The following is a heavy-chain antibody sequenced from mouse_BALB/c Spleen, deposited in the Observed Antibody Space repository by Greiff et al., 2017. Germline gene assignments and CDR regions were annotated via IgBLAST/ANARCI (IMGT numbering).Heavy chain of an antibody. CDR1: GYTFSSYW. D-gene: IGHD3-3*01. CDR3: ARCCSYWYFDV. V-gene: IGHV1-9*01. J-gene: IGHJ1*01. Sequence: VQLQQSGAELMKPGASVKISCKATGYTFSSYWIEWVKQRPGHGLEWIGEILPGSGSTNYNEKFKGKATFTADTSSNTAYMQLSSLTSEDSAVYYCARCCSYWYFDVWGAGTTVTVSS. CDR2: ILPGSGST.